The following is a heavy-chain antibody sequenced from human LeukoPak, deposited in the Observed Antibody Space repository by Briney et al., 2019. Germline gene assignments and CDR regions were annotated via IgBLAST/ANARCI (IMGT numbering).Heavy chain of an antibody. V-gene: IGHV4-34*01. D-gene: IGHD3-3*01. Sequence: SETLSLTCAVYGGSFSGYYWSWIRQPPGKGLEWIGEINHSGSTNYNPSLKIRVTISVYTSKNQFSLKLSSVTAADTAVYYCASGSLIMIFGVVINYYFDYWGQGTLVTVSS. CDR2: INHSGST. CDR1: GGSFSGYY. CDR3: ASGSLIMIFGVVINYYFDY. J-gene: IGHJ4*02.